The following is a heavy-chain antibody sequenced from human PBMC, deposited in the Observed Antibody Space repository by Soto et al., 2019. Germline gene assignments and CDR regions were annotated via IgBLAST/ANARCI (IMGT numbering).Heavy chain of an antibody. J-gene: IGHJ3*02. CDR3: ARDPGDIVGVVAASDAFDS. D-gene: IGHD2-15*01. Sequence: QVQLVESGGGVVQPGRSLRLSCAASGFTFSSYAMHWVRQAPGKGLEWVAVISYDGSNKYYADSVKGRFTISRDNSNNTLYLKMNSLRAEDTAVYYCARDPGDIVGVVAASDAFDSWGQGTRVTVSS. V-gene: IGHV3-30-3*01. CDR1: GFTFSSYA. CDR2: ISYDGSNK.